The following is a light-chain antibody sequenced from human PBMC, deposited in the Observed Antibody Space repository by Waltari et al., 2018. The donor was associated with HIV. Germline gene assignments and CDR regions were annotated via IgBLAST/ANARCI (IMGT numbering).Light chain of an antibody. CDR1: HSDIGTFAF. J-gene: IGLJ3*02. V-gene: IGLV2-14*01. Sequence: QSALAQPASVSGSPGQSVTISCAGSHSDIGTFAFVSWYQQLPGKAPKLIIYLVTFRPSGVPTRFSASKSANTASLTISDLQTEDEAHYYCSSYTITNTWVFGGGTMLTVL. CDR2: LVT. CDR3: SSYTITNTWV.